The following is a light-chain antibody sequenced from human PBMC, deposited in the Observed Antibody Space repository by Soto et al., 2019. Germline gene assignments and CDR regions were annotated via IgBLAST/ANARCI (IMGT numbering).Light chain of an antibody. Sequence: QSALTQPASVSGSPGQSITISCTGTSSDVGGYNYVSWYQQHPGKAPKLMIYDVSYRPSGVSNRFSGSKSGNTASLTISGLQAGDEADYYCSSYTSSSTYVFGTGTKLTVL. CDR3: SSYTSSSTYV. J-gene: IGLJ1*01. CDR1: SSDVGGYNY. CDR2: DVS. V-gene: IGLV2-14*01.